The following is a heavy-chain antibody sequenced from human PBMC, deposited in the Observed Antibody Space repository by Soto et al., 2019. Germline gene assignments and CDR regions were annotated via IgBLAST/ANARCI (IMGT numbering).Heavy chain of an antibody. J-gene: IGHJ4*02. CDR2: ISGSGGST. Sequence: SGGSLRLSCAASGFTFSSYAMSWVRQAPGKGLEWVSAISGSGGSTYYADSVKGRFTISRDNSKNTLYLQMNSLRAEDTAVYYCAKPGQWLVNYFDYWGQGTLVTVSS. V-gene: IGHV3-23*01. CDR3: AKPGQWLVNYFDY. D-gene: IGHD6-19*01. CDR1: GFTFSSYA.